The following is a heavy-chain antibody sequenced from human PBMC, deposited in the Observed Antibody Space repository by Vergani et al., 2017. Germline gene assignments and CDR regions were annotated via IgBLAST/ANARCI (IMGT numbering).Heavy chain of an antibody. J-gene: IGHJ4*02. CDR1: GFPFSDYY. Sequence: QVQLVESGGGLVKPGGSLRLPCAASGFPFSDYYMSWTRQAPGMGLEWVSYSSSSSSHTNYADSVKGRFTISRDNAKNSLYLQMNSLSAEDTALYYCAKDHIGYYYGSGSLDYWGQGTLVTVSS. CDR2: SSSSSSHT. CDR3: AKDHIGYYYGSGSLDY. D-gene: IGHD3-10*01. V-gene: IGHV3-11*05.